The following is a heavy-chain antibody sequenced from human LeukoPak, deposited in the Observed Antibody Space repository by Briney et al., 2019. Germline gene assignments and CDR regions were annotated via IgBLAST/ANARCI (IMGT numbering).Heavy chain of an antibody. CDR2: ISSSGSTI. CDR1: GFTFSSYE. CDR3: AREHYGHAPFDY. D-gene: IGHD3-10*01. J-gene: IGHJ4*02. V-gene: IGHV3-48*03. Sequence: PGGSLRLSCAASGFTFSSYEMNWVRQAPGKGLEWVSYISSSGSTIYYADSVKGRFTISRDNAKNSLYLQMNSLRAEDTAVYYCAREHYGHAPFDYWGQGTLDTVSS.